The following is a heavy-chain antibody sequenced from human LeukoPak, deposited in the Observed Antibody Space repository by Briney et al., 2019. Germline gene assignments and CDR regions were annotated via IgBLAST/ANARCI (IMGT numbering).Heavy chain of an antibody. J-gene: IGHJ4*02. CDR3: AKDFSSSWHAGIDY. D-gene: IGHD6-13*01. V-gene: IGHV3-30*02. Sequence: GVSLRLSCAASGFTFSSYGMHWVRQAPGKGLEWVAFIRYDGSNKYYAGSVKGRFTISRDNSKNTLYLQMNSLRAEDTAVYYCAKDFSSSWHAGIDYWGQGTLVTVSS. CDR2: IRYDGSNK. CDR1: GFTFSSYG.